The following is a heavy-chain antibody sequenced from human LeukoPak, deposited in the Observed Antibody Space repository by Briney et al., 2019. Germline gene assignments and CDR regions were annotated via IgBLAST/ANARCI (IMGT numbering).Heavy chain of an antibody. CDR3: AGGGDSGGYYYPMFDY. D-gene: IGHD3-22*01. Sequence: SETLSLTCTVSGGSMSRYYWSWIRQSPGKGLEWIGYIFYRGGTNYNPSLKSRVTISVDTSKNQFSLKLNSVTAADTAVYYCAGGGDSGGYYYPMFDYWGQGTLVTVSS. CDR2: IFYRGGT. V-gene: IGHV4-59*01. J-gene: IGHJ4*02. CDR1: GGSMSRYY.